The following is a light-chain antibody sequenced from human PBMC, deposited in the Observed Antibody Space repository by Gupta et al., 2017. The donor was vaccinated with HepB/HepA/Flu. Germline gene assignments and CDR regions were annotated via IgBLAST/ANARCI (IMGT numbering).Light chain of an antibody. V-gene: IGKV2-30*02. CDR2: KVS. Sequence: DVVMTQSPLSLPVTLGQPASISCRSSQSLVHSDGNTYLNWFQQRPGQSPRRLIYKVSNRDSGVPDRFSGSGSGTDFTLKISRVDAEDVGVYYCMQGTHWPPVTFGQGTKVEI. CDR3: MQGTHWPPVT. CDR1: QSLVHSDGNTY. J-gene: IGKJ1*01.